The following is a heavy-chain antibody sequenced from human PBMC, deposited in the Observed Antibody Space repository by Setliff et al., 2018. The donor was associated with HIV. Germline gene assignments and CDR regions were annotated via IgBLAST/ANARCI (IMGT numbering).Heavy chain of an antibody. Sequence: ASVKVSCKASGYTFSSYVMNWVRQAPGHKLEWMGWINAGNGYTDYAQNLQGRVTMTTDTSTTTAYMELRSLRSDDTAVYYCARFPNPSQIVVLMPPDYWGQGTLVTVSS. D-gene: IGHD3-22*01. J-gene: IGHJ4*02. CDR2: INAGNGYT. CDR1: GYTFSSYV. V-gene: IGHV1-18*01. CDR3: ARFPNPSQIVVLMPPDY.